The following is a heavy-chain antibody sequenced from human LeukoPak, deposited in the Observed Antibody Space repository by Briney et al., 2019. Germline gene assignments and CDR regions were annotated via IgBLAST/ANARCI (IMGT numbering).Heavy chain of an antibody. CDR2: INPNTGGT. CDR1: EYTFTDYY. D-gene: IGHD7-27*01. J-gene: IGHJ4*02. Sequence: ASVKVSCKASEYTFTDYYVHWVRQAPGQGREWMGWINPNTGGTNYAQKFQGRVTMTRDTSISTGYMDLSGLRSDDTAVYYCARAKANWESGDYWGQGTLVTVSS. CDR3: ARAKANWESGDY. V-gene: IGHV1-2*02.